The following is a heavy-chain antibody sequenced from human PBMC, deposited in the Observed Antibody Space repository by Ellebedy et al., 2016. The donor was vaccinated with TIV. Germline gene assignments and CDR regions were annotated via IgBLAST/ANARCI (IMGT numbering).Heavy chain of an antibody. CDR2: INHSGST. J-gene: IGHJ5*02. V-gene: IGHV4-39*07. D-gene: IGHD3-16*02. CDR3: ARLTYDSVWGSYSYDL. CDR1: GCPISSSSYY. Sequence: MPSEPLSLTCTVPGCPISSSSYYRGCIRQPSGKGLEWIGEINHSGSTHYKPSLKSRVTISVDSSKNHFSLKLSSLTAADTAVYYCARLTYDSVWGSYSYDLWGQGTLVTVSS.